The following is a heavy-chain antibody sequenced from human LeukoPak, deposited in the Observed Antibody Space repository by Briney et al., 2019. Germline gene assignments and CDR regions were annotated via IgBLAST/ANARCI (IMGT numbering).Heavy chain of an antibody. V-gene: IGHV1-46*01. Sequence: ASVKVSCKASGYTFTIYYMHWVRQAPGQGLAWMGIINPSSGSTSYAQKLQDRVTLISDPSTSAVYLELRTLGCDDTGGFFCARREVIYCSGLRGLGGQGPLVTVP. CDR1: GYTFTIYY. CDR3: ARREVIYCSGLRGL. D-gene: IGHD2-15*01. J-gene: IGHJ4*02. CDR2: INPSSGST.